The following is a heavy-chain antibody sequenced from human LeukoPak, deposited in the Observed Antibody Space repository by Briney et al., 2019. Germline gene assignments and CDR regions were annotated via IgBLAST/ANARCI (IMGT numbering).Heavy chain of an antibody. CDR3: AKDLRFSHTAGFDP. J-gene: IGHJ5*02. V-gene: IGHV3-74*01. CDR1: GFTFSSYW. D-gene: IGHD3-3*01. CDR2: INTDGSST. Sequence: GGSLRLSCAASGFTFSSYWMHWVRQAPGKGLVWVSRINTDGSSTSYADSVKGRFTISRDNAKNTLYLQMNSLRAEDTAVYYCAKDLRFSHTAGFDPWGQGTLVTVSS.